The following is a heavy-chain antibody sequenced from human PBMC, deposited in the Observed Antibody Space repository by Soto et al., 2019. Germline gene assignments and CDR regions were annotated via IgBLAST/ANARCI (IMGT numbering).Heavy chain of an antibody. V-gene: IGHV3-21*01. CDR1: GFTFSSYS. CDR2: ISSSSSYI. CDR3: ARGGGVIDEYYYYCGMDV. D-gene: IGHD2-8*02. Sequence: PGGSLRLSCAASGFTFSSYSMNWVRQAPGKGLEWVSSISSSSSYIYYADSVKGRFTISRDNAKNSLYLQMNSLRAEDTAVYYCARGGGVIDEYYYYCGMDVWGQGTTVTVSS. J-gene: IGHJ6*02.